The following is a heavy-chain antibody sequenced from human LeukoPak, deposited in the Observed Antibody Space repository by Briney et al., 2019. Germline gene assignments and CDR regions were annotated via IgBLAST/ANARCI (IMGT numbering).Heavy chain of an antibody. D-gene: IGHD3-16*01. CDR1: GFTLSSFW. V-gene: IGHV3-7*01. Sequence: PGGSLRLSCAASGFTLSSFWMRWVRQAPGEGVEWVANIKQDGSEKYYVASVKGKFTISRDNAKNSLYLQMNSLRAEDTAVYYCARSWGASSDYWGQGTLVTVSS. CDR3: ARSWGASSDY. CDR2: IKQDGSEK. J-gene: IGHJ4*02.